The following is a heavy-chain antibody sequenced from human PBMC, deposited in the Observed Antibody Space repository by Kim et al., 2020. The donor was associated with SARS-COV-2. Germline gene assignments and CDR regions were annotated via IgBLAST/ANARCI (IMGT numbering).Heavy chain of an antibody. CDR3: ATSYAFSARGSPDY. Sequence: ASVKVSCKVSGYTLTGFSMHWVRQAPGKGLEWMGGIDPGDGNTIYAQKFQGRVTMTEDTSTDTAYMELSSLRSEDTAVYYCATSYAFSARGSPDYWGQGTLVTVSS. CDR1: GYTLTGFS. V-gene: IGHV1-24*01. D-gene: IGHD2-2*01. CDR2: IDPGDGNT. J-gene: IGHJ4*02.